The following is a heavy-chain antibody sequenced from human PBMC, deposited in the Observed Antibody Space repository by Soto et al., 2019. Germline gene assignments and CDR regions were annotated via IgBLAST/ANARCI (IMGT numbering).Heavy chain of an antibody. CDR3: AKVSRKGSAIDFDY. D-gene: IGHD3-10*01. CDR1: GYTFSNYD. V-gene: IGHV1-8*01. J-gene: IGHJ4*02. Sequence: QVQLVQSGAELKKPGASVKVSCKASGYTFSNYDMNWVRQATGQGPEWIGWVNPNNGDTGYAQKFQGRVTLTTDISTTKAYTELTSLRSEDTAIYYCAKVSRKGSAIDFDYWGEGTLITISS. CDR2: VNPNNGDT.